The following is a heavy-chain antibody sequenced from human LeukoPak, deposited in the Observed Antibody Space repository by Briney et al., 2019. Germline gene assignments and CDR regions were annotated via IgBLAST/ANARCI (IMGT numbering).Heavy chain of an antibody. Sequence: ASVKVSCKACGYTFTSYGISWVRQAPGQGLEWMGWISAYNGNTNYAQKLQGRVTMTTDTSTSTAYMELRSLRSDDTAVYYCARVKDCSSTSCYSPIDFWGQGTLVTVSS. CDR1: GYTFTSYG. D-gene: IGHD2-2*01. CDR2: ISAYNGNT. V-gene: IGHV1-18*01. CDR3: ARVKDCSSTSCYSPIDF. J-gene: IGHJ4*02.